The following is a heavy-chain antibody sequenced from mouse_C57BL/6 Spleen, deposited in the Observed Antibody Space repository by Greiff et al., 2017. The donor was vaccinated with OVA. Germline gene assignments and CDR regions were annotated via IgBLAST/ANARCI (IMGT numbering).Heavy chain of an antibody. V-gene: IGHV1-39*01. D-gene: IGHD2-4*01. CDR3: ARIRNYDYEDWFAY. CDR1: GYSFTDYN. CDR2: INPNYGTT. Sequence: EVQLQQSGPELVKPGASVKISCKASGYSFTDYNMNWVKQSHGKSLEWIGVINPNYGTTSYNQKFKGKATLTVDQSSSTAYMQLNSLTSEDSAVYYCARIRNYDYEDWFAYWGQGTLVTVSA. J-gene: IGHJ3*01.